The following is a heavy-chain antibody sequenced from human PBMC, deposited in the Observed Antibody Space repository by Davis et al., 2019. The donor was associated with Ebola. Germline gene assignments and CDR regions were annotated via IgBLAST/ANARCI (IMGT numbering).Heavy chain of an antibody. J-gene: IGHJ4*02. V-gene: IGHV4-34*01. CDR2: IQHSGTT. Sequence: PSQTLSPTCPVYAGSFSGYYWSWNRQPPGKGLEWIGEIQHSGTTNYNPSLKSRVTISVDTSKNQFSLKLSSVTAADTAVYYCARGRGSGYYLASVYFDYWGQGTLVTVSS. CDR1: AGSFSGYY. D-gene: IGHD3-22*01. CDR3: ARGRGSGYYLASVYFDY.